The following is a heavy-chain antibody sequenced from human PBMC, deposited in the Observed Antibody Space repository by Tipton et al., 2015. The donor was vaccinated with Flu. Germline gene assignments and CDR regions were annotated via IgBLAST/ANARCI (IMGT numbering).Heavy chain of an antibody. D-gene: IGHD5-24*01. Sequence: TLSLTCTVSGGSISNYYWSWIRQPPGKGLEWIGNIFYSGNAHYSPSLKSRVTISVDTSNNHSSLKLSSVTAADTAVYYCARQQTHGGSWYFFDYWGQGSLVTVTS. CDR1: GGSISNYY. J-gene: IGHJ4*02. CDR3: ARQQTHGGSWYFFDY. CDR2: IFYSGNA. V-gene: IGHV4-59*08.